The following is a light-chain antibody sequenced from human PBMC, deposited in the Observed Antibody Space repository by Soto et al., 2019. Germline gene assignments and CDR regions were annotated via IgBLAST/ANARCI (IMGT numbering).Light chain of an antibody. J-gene: IGKJ1*01. CDR2: GGS. V-gene: IGKV3-20*01. Sequence: EIVLTQSPGTLSLSPGERATLSCRASQSLTNSRLAWYQQKPGQAPKVLIYGGSNRATGIPDRFSGSGSGTDFTLTISRLEPEDFAVYYCQQYGSSPLTFGQGTKVEIK. CDR3: QQYGSSPLT. CDR1: QSLTNSR.